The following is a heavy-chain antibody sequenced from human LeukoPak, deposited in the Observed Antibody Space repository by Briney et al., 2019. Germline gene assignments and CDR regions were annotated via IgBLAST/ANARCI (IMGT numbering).Heavy chain of an antibody. J-gene: IGHJ4*02. CDR3: AGGGYCDISSCSAPLFDW. CDR1: GGSISSYY. Sequence: KPSETLSLTCTVSGGSISSYYWSWIRQPPGKGLEWIGYIYYSGSTNYNPSLKSRVTISVDTSKNQFSLRLSSVTAADTAVYYCAGGGYCDISSCSAPLFDWWGQGTPVTVSS. D-gene: IGHD2-15*01. CDR2: IYYSGST. V-gene: IGHV4-59*01.